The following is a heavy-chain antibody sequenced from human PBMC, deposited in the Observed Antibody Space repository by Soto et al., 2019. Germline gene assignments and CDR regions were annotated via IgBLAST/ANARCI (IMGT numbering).Heavy chain of an antibody. V-gene: IGHV3-20*04. J-gene: IGHJ4*02. CDR3: ARVPIPYWDSSGYYYFDY. CDR1: GFTFDDYG. CDR2: INWNGGST. D-gene: IGHD3-22*01. Sequence: GGSLRLSCAASGFTFDDYGMSWVRQAPGKGLEWVSGINWNGGSTGYADSVKGRFTISRDNAKNSLYLQMNSLRAEDTALYYCARVPIPYWDSSGYYYFDYWGQGTLVTVSS.